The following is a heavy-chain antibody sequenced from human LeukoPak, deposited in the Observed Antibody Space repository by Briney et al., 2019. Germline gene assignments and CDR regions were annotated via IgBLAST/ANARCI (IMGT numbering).Heavy chain of an antibody. CDR1: GDSITSHY. V-gene: IGHV4-59*11. Sequence: SETLSLTCTVSGDSITSHYWSWIRQPPGKGLEWVGYLHYRGNTNHNSSLKSRMTISLDTSRNQFSLRLSSVTAADTAIYFCARESSTSQTNLFDSWGQGTLVTVSS. D-gene: IGHD6-6*01. CDR2: LHYRGNT. CDR3: ARESSTSQTNLFDS. J-gene: IGHJ4*02.